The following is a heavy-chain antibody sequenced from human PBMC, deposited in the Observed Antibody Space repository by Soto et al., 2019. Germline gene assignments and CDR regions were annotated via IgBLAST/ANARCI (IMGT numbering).Heavy chain of an antibody. J-gene: IGHJ4*02. D-gene: IGHD3-10*01. CDR1: GDSISTYY. V-gene: IGHV4-30-4*01. Sequence: PSETLSLTCDVSGDSISTYYWSWIRQPPGKGLEWIGYIYYSGSTYYNPSLKSRVTISVDTSKNQFSLKLSSVTAADTAVYYCAREYFAGYYFDYWGQGTLVTVSS. CDR3: AREYFAGYYFDY. CDR2: IYYSGST.